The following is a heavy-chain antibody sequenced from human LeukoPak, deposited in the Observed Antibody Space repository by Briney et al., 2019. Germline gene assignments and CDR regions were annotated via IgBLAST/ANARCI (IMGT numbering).Heavy chain of an antibody. CDR3: AGYCSGGSCFAY. V-gene: IGHV4-38-2*02. Sequence: SETLSLTCTVSGGSISGYYWGWIRQPPGKGLEWIGSIYHSGSTYYNPSLKSRVTISVDTSKNQFSLKLSSVTAADTAVYYCAGYCSGGSCFAYWGQGTLVTVSS. J-gene: IGHJ4*02. CDR2: IYHSGST. CDR1: GGSISGYY. D-gene: IGHD2-15*01.